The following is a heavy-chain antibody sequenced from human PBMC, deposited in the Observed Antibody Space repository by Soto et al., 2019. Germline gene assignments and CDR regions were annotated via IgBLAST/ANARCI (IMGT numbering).Heavy chain of an antibody. V-gene: IGHV4-39*01. CDR1: GGPVSSISYY. D-gene: IGHD3-10*01. CDR3: VRSDYYFYASGDSIVF. Sequence: SETLSLTCTVSGGPVSSISYYWGWIRQPPGKGLEWIGSIYYRGNTYYNPSLKSRVTISVDTSENQFSLRLSSVTAADTAMYYCVRSDYYFYASGDSIVFWGQGTLVTVSS. J-gene: IGHJ4*02. CDR2: IYYRGNT.